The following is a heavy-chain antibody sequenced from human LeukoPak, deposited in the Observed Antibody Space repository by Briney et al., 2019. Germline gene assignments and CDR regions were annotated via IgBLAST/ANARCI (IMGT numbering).Heavy chain of an antibody. D-gene: IGHD3-10*01. V-gene: IGHV4-34*01. J-gene: IGHJ4*02. CDR3: ARGPRGGGLDY. Sequence: PSETLSLTCAVYGGSFSGYYWSWIRQPPGKGLEWIGEINHSGGTNYNPSLKSRVTISVDTSKNQFSLKLSSVTAADTAVYYCARGPRGGGLDYWGQGTLVTVSS. CDR2: INHSGGT. CDR1: GGSFSGYY.